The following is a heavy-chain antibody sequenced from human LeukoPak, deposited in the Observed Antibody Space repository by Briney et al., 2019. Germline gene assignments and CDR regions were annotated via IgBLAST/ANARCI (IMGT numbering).Heavy chain of an antibody. V-gene: IGHV4-34*01. CDR1: GGSFSGYY. CDR2: INHSGST. Sequence: SETLSLTCAVYGGSFSGYYWSWIRQPPGKGLEWIGEINHSGSTNYNPSLKSRVTISVDTSKNQFSLKLSSVTAADTAVYYCARDPNRRITMVRGYLDVWGKGTTVTVSS. J-gene: IGHJ6*03. D-gene: IGHD3-10*01. CDR3: ARDPNRRITMVRGYLDV.